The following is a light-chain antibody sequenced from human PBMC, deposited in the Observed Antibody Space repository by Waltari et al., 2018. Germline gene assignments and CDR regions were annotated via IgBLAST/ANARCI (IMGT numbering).Light chain of an antibody. CDR1: QNISTQ. CDR2: AAS. CDR3: QQYNTWPS. V-gene: IGKV3-15*01. Sequence: EIVLTPSPATLSVSPGERATRSCRTSQNISTQLFRYQHNPGQAPRLLIYAASTRATGTPARFRVHGSVTEFTLTISSLQSEDFALYYCQQYNTWPSFGPGTKVDIK. J-gene: IGKJ3*01.